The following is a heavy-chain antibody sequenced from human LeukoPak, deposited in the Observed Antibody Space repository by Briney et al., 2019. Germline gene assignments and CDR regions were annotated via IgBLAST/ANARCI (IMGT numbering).Heavy chain of an antibody. V-gene: IGHV3-7*01. Sequence: GGSLRLSCVASAFTFSRYWMTWVRQAQGKGLEWLANIKEDGSEKYYVDSVKGRFTISRDNAKNSLYLQMSSLRPEDTAVYYCARGGFTSSWYISRDYWGQGTLVTVSS. CDR3: ARGGFTSSWYISRDY. D-gene: IGHD6-13*01. J-gene: IGHJ4*02. CDR2: IKEDGSEK. CDR1: AFTFSRYW.